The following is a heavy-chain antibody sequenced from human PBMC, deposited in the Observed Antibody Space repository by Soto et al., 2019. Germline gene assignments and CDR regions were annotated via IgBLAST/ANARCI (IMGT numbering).Heavy chain of an antibody. CDR1: GYSFSSYL. Sequence: GESLKISFKCSGYSFSSYLIGWVRQMPGKGLEWMGIIYPGDSDTRYSPSFQGQVTISADKSISTAYLQWSSLQVDDSAVYYCTSAESPGMSYFFDSWGQGVLVTVSS. CDR3: TSAESPGMSYFFDS. J-gene: IGHJ4*02. V-gene: IGHV5-51*01. CDR2: IYPGDSDT.